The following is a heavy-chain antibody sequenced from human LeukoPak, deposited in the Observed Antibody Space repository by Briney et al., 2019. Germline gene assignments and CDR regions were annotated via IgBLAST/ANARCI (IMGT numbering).Heavy chain of an antibody. D-gene: IGHD6-13*01. V-gene: IGHV4-59*01. CDR3: AREGSSSPWGMDV. CDR2: VYYSGTT. J-gene: IGHJ6*02. Sequence: PSETLSLTCTVSGGSISSYCWSWIRQPPGKGLEWLGCVYYSGTTNYNPSLKSRVTISLDPSKKQFSLKLSSVTAADTAVYYCAREGSSSPWGMDVWGQGTTVTVSS. CDR1: GGSISSYC.